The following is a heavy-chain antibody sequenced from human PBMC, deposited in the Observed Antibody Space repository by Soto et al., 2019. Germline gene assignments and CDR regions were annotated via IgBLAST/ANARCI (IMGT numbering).Heavy chain of an antibody. Sequence: GGSLRLSCAASGCSFDDYAMRWVRQAPGKGLEWVSGISWNSGSIGYADSVKGRLTISRDNAKNSLYLQMNSLRAEDTALYYCAKGPDYDILTGYYHFDYWGQGTLVTVSS. J-gene: IGHJ4*02. D-gene: IGHD3-9*01. CDR1: GCSFDDYA. CDR2: ISWNSGSI. CDR3: AKGPDYDILTGYYHFDY. V-gene: IGHV3-9*01.